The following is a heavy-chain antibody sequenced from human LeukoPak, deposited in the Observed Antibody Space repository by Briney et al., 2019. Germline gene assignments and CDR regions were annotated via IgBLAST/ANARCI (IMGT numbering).Heavy chain of an antibody. Sequence: SETLSLTCTVSGDSISSSYWSWIRQSPGKGLEWIGYIYYDGSTNYNPSLKSRITISVDSSKNQFSLKLSSVIAADTAFYYCATATRGYNYGYDYWGQGTLVTVSA. CDR1: GDSISSSY. J-gene: IGHJ4*02. CDR2: IYYDGST. V-gene: IGHV4-59*08. CDR3: ATATRGYNYGYDY. D-gene: IGHD5-18*01.